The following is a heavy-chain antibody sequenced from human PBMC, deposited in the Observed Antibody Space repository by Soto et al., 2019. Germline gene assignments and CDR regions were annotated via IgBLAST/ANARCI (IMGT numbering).Heavy chain of an antibody. CDR1: GFTFSPYA. CDR2: ISSDGGNK. V-gene: IGHV3-30-3*01. J-gene: IGHJ4*02. CDR3: ARAVSSSWGFDY. D-gene: IGHD6-13*01. Sequence: QVQMVESGGGVVQPGRSLRLSCVASGFTFSPYAMHWVRQAPGKGLAWVAVISSDGGNKYYADSVKSRFTISRDNSKNTLYLQMDSLRPEDTSVYYCARAVSSSWGFDYWGQGTLVTVSS.